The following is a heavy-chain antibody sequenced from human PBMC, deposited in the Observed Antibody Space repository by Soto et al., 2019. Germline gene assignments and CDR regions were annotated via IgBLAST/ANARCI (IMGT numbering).Heavy chain of an antibody. CDR1: GFSLSTSGVG. V-gene: IGHV2-5*01. J-gene: IGHJ5*02. CDR3: AHSLSSRWSGGNWFDP. D-gene: IGHD3-10*02. Sequence: GPTLVNPTQTLTLTCTFSGFSLSTSGVGVGWIRQPPGKALEWLALIYWNDDKRYSPSLKSRLTITKDTSKNQVVLTMTNMDPVDTATYYCAHSLSSRWSGGNWFDPWGQGTLVTVSS. CDR2: IYWNDDK.